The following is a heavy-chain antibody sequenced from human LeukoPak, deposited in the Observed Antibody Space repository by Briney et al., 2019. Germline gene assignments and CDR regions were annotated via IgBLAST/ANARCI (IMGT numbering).Heavy chain of an antibody. V-gene: IGHV1-18*01. Sequence: ASVKVSCKASGYTFTSYGISWVRQAPGQGLEWMGWISAYNGNTNYAQKLQGRVTMTTDTSTSTAYMELRSLRSEDTAVYYCARGYLDYYDSSGYPYYFDYWGQGTLVTVSS. D-gene: IGHD3-22*01. CDR1: GYTFTSYG. J-gene: IGHJ4*02. CDR2: ISAYNGNT. CDR3: ARGYLDYYDSSGYPYYFDY.